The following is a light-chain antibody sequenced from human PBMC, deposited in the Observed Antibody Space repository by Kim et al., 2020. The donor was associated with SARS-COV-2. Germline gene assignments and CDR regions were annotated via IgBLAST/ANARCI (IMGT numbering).Light chain of an antibody. CDR1: SSDVGGYNY. V-gene: IGLV2-8*01. J-gene: IGLJ1*01. CDR2: KVS. Sequence: GQSVTISCTGTSSDVGGYNYVSWYQQHPGKAPKLMIYKVSKRPSGVPDRFSGSKSGNTASLTVSGLQAEDEADYYCSSYAGSNHYVFGTGTKVTVL. CDR3: SSYAGSNHYV.